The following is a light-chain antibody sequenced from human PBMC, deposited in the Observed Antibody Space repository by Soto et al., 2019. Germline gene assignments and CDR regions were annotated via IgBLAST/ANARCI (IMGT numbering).Light chain of an antibody. CDR2: EVS. CDR3: SSYAGSNTPYV. Sequence: QSVLTQPPSASGSPGQSVTISCTGTSSDVGGYDYVSWYQHHPGKAPKLMIYEVSKRPSGVPDRFSGSKSGNTASLTVSGLQAEDEADYYCSSYAGSNTPYVFGTGTKLTVL. V-gene: IGLV2-8*01. J-gene: IGLJ1*01. CDR1: SSDVGGYDY.